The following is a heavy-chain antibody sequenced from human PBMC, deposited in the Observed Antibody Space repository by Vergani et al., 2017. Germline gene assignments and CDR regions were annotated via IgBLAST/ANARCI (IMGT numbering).Heavy chain of an antibody. D-gene: IGHD5/OR15-5a*01. J-gene: IGHJ3*01. CDR3: ARSLYRGDAFEF. CDR1: GFTFSDHY. Sequence: QVQLVESGGGLFKPGGSLRLSCAASGFTFSDHYMTWIRQAPGKGLEWISYMSGHYNAIYYADSVKGRFTISRDNAENSLYLQMKSLRVEDTAVYYCARSLYRGDAFEFWGQGTLVTFSS. V-gene: IGHV3-11*04. CDR2: MSGHYNAI.